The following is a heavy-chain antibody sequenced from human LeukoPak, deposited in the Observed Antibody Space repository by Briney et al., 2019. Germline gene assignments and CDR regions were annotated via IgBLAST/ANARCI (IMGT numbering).Heavy chain of an antibody. CDR3: ARLRYYGMDV. V-gene: IGHV3-48*04. CDR1: GFNFNYYG. Sequence: GGSLRLSCAASGFNFNYYGMDWVRQAPGKGLEWVSYTSSSSSTIYYADSVKSRFTISRDNAKNSLYLQMNSLRAEDTAVYYCARLRYYGMDVWGQGTTVTVSS. J-gene: IGHJ6*02. CDR2: TSSSSSTI.